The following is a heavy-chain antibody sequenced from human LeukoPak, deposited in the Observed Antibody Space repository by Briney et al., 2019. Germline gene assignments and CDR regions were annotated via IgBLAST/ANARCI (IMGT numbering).Heavy chain of an antibody. CDR3: AREHRTLNERLFDA. V-gene: IGHV4-4*07. CDR2: IYPGGNT. J-gene: IGHJ6*04. D-gene: IGHD1-1*01. Sequence: PSETLSLTCTVFGGSISDDYWTWIRQPAGKGPEWIGRIYPGGNTNYNPSLKSRVTISEDTSKNQFSLKLSSVTAADTSSDCCAREHRTLNERLFDAWGKGTTVTVSS. CDR1: GGSISDDY.